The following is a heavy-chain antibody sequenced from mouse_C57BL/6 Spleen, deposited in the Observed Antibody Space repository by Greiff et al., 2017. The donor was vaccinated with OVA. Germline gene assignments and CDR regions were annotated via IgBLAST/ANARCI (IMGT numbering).Heavy chain of an antibody. V-gene: IGHV1-18*01. CDR3: AKSNYYGSSIYWYFDV. CDR1: GYTFTDYN. CDR2: INHNNGGT. Sequence: EVQLQQSGPELVKPGASVKIPCTASGYTFTDYNMDWVKQSHGKSLEWIGDINHNNGGTSYNQKFKGKATLSVDKSSSTAYMELRSLTSEDTAVYYSAKSNYYGSSIYWYFDVWGTGTTVTVSS. J-gene: IGHJ1*03. D-gene: IGHD1-1*01.